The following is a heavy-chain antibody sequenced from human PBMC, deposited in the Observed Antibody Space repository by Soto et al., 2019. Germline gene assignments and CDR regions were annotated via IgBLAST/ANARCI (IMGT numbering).Heavy chain of an antibody. D-gene: IGHD3-3*01. Sequence: GGSLRLSCAASGFTFSSYDMHWVRQATGKGLEWVSAIGTAGDTYYPGSGKGRFTISRENAKNSLYFQMNSLRAGDTAVYYCARGARITIFGVVYYYYYMDVWGKGTTVTVSS. CDR3: ARGARITIFGVVYYYYYMDV. V-gene: IGHV3-13*01. CDR2: IGTAGDT. J-gene: IGHJ6*03. CDR1: GFTFSSYD.